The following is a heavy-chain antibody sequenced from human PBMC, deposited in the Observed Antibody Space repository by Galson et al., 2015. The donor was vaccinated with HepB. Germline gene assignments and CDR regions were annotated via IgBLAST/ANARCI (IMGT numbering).Heavy chain of an antibody. J-gene: IGHJ4*02. CDR2: IKPDGGEK. CDR3: TRDGSGWANF. D-gene: IGHD6-19*01. V-gene: IGHV3-7*03. Sequence: SLRLSCAASGFTFSTFWMGWVRQAPGKGLEWVANIKPDGGEKYYVDSVKGRFTISRDNAKNSPSLQMNSLRVDDTAIYYCTRDGSGWANFWGQGTLVTVSS. CDR1: GFTFSTFW.